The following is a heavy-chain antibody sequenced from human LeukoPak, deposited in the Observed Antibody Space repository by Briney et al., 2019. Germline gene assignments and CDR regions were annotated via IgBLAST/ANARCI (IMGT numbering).Heavy chain of an antibody. J-gene: IGHJ4*02. CDR1: GYTFTGYY. D-gene: IGHD5-12*01. CDR3: ARYSGYDRSSDY. Sequence: GASVKVSCKASGYTFTGYYMHWVRQAPGQGLEWMGWINPNSGGTNYAQKFEGRGTMTRDTSLTTAYMELSRLRPDDTAVYYCARYSGYDRSSDYWGQGTLVTVSS. V-gene: IGHV1-2*02. CDR2: INPNSGGT.